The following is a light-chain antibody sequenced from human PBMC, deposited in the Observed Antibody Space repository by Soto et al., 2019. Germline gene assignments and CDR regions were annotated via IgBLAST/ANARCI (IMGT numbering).Light chain of an antibody. CDR2: EVN. CDR1: SSDVGRYKY. CDR3: SSFAGSGKLV. J-gene: IGLJ3*02. Sequence: QSALTQPPSASGSPGQSVTISCTGTSSDVGRYKYVSWYQQYPGKAPKVMIYEVNKRPSGVPDRFSGSKSGNTASLTVSGLQTEDEAHYYCSSFAGSGKLVFGGGTKLTVL. V-gene: IGLV2-8*01.